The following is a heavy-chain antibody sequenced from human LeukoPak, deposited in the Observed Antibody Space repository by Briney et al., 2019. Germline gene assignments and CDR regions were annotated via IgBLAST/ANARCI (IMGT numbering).Heavy chain of an antibody. CDR2: SYYSGST. Sequence: SETLSLTCTVPGVSINSSSYYWGGIRHPPGKGGGRIVSSYYSGSTYYNTSLKSRVTISVDTSKNQFSLKLSSVTAADTAVYYCASRGKVSSQQAYYYYMYVWGKGTTVTVSS. CDR1: GVSINSSSYY. CDR3: ASRGKVSSQQAYYYYMYV. D-gene: IGHD6-13*01. J-gene: IGHJ6*03. V-gene: IGHV4-39*01.